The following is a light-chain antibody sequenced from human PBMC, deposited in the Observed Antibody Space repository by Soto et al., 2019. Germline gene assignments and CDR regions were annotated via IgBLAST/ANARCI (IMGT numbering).Light chain of an antibody. CDR3: QQYKNWPIT. J-gene: IGKJ5*01. V-gene: IGKV3-15*01. Sequence: VLTQSPATLSVSPGERATLSCRASHNINTILAWYQQKPGQAPRLLIYRASTRATGIPARFSGSGSGTEFALTITSLQSEDFAVYYCQQYKNWPITFGQGTRLEI. CDR2: RAS. CDR1: HNINTI.